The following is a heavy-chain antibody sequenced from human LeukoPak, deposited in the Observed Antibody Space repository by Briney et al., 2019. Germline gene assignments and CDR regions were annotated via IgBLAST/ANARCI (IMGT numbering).Heavy chain of an antibody. CDR3: ARVIPLGIAVAGTFDY. Sequence: GGSLRLSCAASGFTFSSYGMHWVRQAPGKGLEWAAVISYDGSNKYYADSVKGRFTISRDNSKNTLYLQMNSLRAEDTAVYYCARVIPLGIAVAGTFDYWGQGTLVTVSS. CDR1: GFTFSSYG. J-gene: IGHJ4*02. V-gene: IGHV3-30*03. CDR2: ISYDGSNK. D-gene: IGHD6-19*01.